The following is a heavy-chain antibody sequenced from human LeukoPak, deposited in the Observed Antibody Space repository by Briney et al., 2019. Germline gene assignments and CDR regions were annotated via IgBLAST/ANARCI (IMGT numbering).Heavy chain of an antibody. CDR3: ARKTDGYCTNGVCYRYYYYMDV. CDR2: ITSDGTAI. CDR1: GFTFSDYS. Sequence: GGSLRLSCAASGFTFSDYSMSWIRQAPGKGLEWISYITSDGTAIYYADSVKGRFTISRDNAKNSLYLQMNSLRAEDTAVYYCARKTDGYCTNGVCYRYYYYMDVWGKGTTVTVSS. D-gene: IGHD2-8*01. V-gene: IGHV3-11*04. J-gene: IGHJ6*03.